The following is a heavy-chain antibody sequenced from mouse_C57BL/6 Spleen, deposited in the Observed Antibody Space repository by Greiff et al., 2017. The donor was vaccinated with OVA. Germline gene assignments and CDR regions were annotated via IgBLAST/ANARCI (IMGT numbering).Heavy chain of an antibody. J-gene: IGHJ1*03. Sequence: VQLQQSGAELMKPGASVKLSCKATGYTFTGYWIEWVKQRPGHGLEWIGEILPGSGSTNYNEKFKGKATFTAVTSSNTAYMQLSSLTTEDSAIYYCARRYYGSGYFDVWGTGTTVTVSS. V-gene: IGHV1-9*01. D-gene: IGHD1-1*01. CDR3: ARRYYGSGYFDV. CDR1: GYTFTGYW. CDR2: ILPGSGST.